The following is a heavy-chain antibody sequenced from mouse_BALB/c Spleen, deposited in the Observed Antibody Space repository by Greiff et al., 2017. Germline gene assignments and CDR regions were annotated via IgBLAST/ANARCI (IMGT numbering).Heavy chain of an antibody. V-gene: IGHV1-9*01. Sequence: QVQLQQSGAELMKPGASVKISCKATGYTFSSYWIEWVKQRPGHGLEWIGEILPGSGSTNYNEKFKGKATFTADTSSNTAYMQLSNLTSEDSAVYFCARRERYDLFAYRGQGTLVTVSA. D-gene: IGHD2-14*01. CDR2: ILPGSGST. CDR1: GYTFSSYW. J-gene: IGHJ3*01. CDR3: ARRERYDLFAY.